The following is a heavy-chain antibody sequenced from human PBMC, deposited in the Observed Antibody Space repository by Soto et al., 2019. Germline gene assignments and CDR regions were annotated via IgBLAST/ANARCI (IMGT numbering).Heavy chain of an antibody. D-gene: IGHD3-3*01. V-gene: IGHV1-2*02. Sequence: ASVKVSCKASGYTFTGYYMHWVRQAPGQGLEWMGWINPNSGGTNYAQKFQGRVTMTRDTSISTAYMELSRLRSDDTAVYYCARSALFTTIFGVRPYGMDVWGQGTTVTVSS. CDR2: INPNSGGT. J-gene: IGHJ6*02. CDR1: GYTFTGYY. CDR3: ARSALFTTIFGVRPYGMDV.